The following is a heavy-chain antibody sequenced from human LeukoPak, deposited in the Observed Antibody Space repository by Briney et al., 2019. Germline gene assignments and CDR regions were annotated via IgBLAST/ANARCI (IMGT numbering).Heavy chain of an antibody. V-gene: IGHV1-2*02. CDR1: GYTFTGYY. CDR3: ARRGHWLYQYYFDY. J-gene: IGHJ4*02. D-gene: IGHD6-19*01. Sequence: ASVKVSCKASGYTFTGYYMHWVRQAPGQGLEWMGWINPNSGGTNYAQKFQGRVTMTRDTSISTAYMELSRLRSDDTAVYYCARRGHWLYQYYFDYWGQGTLVTVSS. CDR2: INPNSGGT.